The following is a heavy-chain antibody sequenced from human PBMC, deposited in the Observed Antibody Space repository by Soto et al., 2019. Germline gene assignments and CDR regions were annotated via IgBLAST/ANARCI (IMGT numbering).Heavy chain of an antibody. J-gene: IGHJ4*02. CDR1: GFTFTHYW. V-gene: IGHV3-74*01. Sequence: EVQLVESGGGLVQPGGSLRLSCAASGFTFTHYWLHWVRQVPGKGLVWVSRVDIVGSGTSYADSVKGRFTISRDNSQNTLYLQMNSLRAEDTAVYYCGSVFDYWGQGILVTVSS. CDR3: GSVFDY. CDR2: VDIVGSGT.